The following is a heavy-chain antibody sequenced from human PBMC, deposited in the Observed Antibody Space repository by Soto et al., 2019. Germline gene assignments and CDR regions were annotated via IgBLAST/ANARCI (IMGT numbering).Heavy chain of an antibody. CDR2: IDPSDSYT. Sequence: PGEPLKISCKGSGYRFNSYWISGVRQMPGKGLEWMGRIDPSDSYTNYSPSFQGHVTISADKSISTAYLQWSSLKASDTAMYYCASRYDILTGYYREDYYYGMDVWGQGTTVTVSS. D-gene: IGHD3-9*01. V-gene: IGHV5-10-1*01. CDR3: ASRYDILTGYYREDYYYGMDV. CDR1: GYRFNSYW. J-gene: IGHJ6*02.